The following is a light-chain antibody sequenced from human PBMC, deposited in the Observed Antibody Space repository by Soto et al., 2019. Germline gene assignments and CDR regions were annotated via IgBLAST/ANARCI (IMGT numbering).Light chain of an antibody. CDR3: CSYAGSYSVV. CDR2: DVS. CDR1: SSDVGGYNY. Sequence: QSALTQPRSVSGSPGQSVTISCTGTSSDVGGYNYVSWYQQHPGKAPKLMIYDVSKRPSGVPDRFSGSKSGNTASLTISGLQAEDEADYYCCSYAGSYSVVFGGGTKFTVL. V-gene: IGLV2-11*01. J-gene: IGLJ2*01.